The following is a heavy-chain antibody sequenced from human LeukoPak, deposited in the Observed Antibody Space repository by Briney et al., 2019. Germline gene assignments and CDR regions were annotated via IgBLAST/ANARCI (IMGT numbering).Heavy chain of an antibody. CDR3: ARVDSRTAQFDY. Sequence: GGSLRLSCAVSGFNVSSNYLNWVRQAPGKGPVWVSVIYSGGSTYYADSVKGRFTISRDNSKNTLYLQMNSLRAEDTAVYHCARVDSRTAQFDYWGQGTLVTVSS. J-gene: IGHJ4*02. CDR1: GFNVSSNY. D-gene: IGHD6-13*01. CDR2: IYSGGST. V-gene: IGHV3-66*01.